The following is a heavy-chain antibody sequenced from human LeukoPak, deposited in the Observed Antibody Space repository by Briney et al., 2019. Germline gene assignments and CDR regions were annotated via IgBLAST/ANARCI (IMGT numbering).Heavy chain of an antibody. V-gene: IGHV3-74*01. CDR2: INTQGTYT. CDR3: AKGVIAAVLANDY. J-gene: IGHJ4*02. CDR1: GITFSSYW. D-gene: IGHD6-13*01. Sequence: GGSLRLSCAVSGITFSSYWMHWVRQDPGRGLLWVSRINTQGTYTNYADSVKGRFTISRDNSKNTLYLQMNSLRAEDTAVYYCAKGVIAAVLANDYWGQGTLVTVSS.